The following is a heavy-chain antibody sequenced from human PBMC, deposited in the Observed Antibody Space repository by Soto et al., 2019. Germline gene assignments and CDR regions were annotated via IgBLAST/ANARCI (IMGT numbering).Heavy chain of an antibody. D-gene: IGHD3-9*01. V-gene: IGHV3-21*01. J-gene: IGHJ4*02. Sequence: TFSTYNMNWVRQAPGKGLEWVSSIGTSSNYIYYADSVKGRFTISRDNAKNSLDLQMNSLRAEDTAVYYCAKGWTGPDSWGQGTLVTVSS. CDR1: TFSTYN. CDR2: IGTSSNYI. CDR3: AKGWTGPDS.